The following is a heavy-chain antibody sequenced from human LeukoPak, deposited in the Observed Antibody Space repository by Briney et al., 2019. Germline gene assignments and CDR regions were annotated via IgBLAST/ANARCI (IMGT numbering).Heavy chain of an antibody. D-gene: IGHD3-10*01. J-gene: IGHJ4*02. V-gene: IGHV3-30*18. CDR1: GFTFSSYG. CDR2: ISYDGSNK. CDR3: AKEGLQLVRGVIKNYFDY. Sequence: GGPLRLSCAASGFTFSSYGMHWVRQAPGKGLEWVAVISYDGSNKYYADSVKGRFTISRDNSKNTLYLQMNSLRAEDTAVYYCAKEGLQLVRGVIKNYFDYWGQGTLVTVSS.